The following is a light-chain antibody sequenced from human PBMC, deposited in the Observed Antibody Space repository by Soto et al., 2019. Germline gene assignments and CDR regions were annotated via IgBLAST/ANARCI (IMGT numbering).Light chain of an antibody. CDR1: KSDIGVYDF. J-gene: IGLJ1*01. CDR2: EVV. CDR3: KSYAGSNTYV. V-gene: IGLV2-8*01. Sequence: QSALTQPPSASGSPGQSVTISCTGTKSDIGVYDFVSWYQHHPGKAPRLIIYEVVQRPSGVPDRFSGSKSGNTASLTVSGLQAADEADYFCKSYAGSNTYVLGGGNNVTV.